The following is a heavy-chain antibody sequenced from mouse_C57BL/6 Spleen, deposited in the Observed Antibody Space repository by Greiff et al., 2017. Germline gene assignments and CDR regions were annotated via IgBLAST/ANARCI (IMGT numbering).Heavy chain of an antibody. CDR3: AKYSSSYWYFDV. Sequence: VQGVESGPGLVQPSQSLSITCTVSGFSLTSYGVHWVRQSPGKGLEWLGVIWRGGSTDYNAAFMSRLSITKDNSKSQVFFKMNSLQADDTAIYYCAKYSSSYWYFDVWGTGTTVTVSS. CDR2: IWRGGST. D-gene: IGHD1-1*01. J-gene: IGHJ1*03. V-gene: IGHV2-5*01. CDR1: GFSLTSYG.